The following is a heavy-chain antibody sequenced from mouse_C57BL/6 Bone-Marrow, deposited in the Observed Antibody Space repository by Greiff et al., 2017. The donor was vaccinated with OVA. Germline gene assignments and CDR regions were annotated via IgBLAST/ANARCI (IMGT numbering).Heavy chain of an antibody. J-gene: IGHJ4*01. CDR1: GFTFSSYA. V-gene: IGHV5-4*01. CDR2: ISDGGSYT. Sequence: EVMLVESGGGLVKPGGSLKLSCAASGFTFSSYAMSWVRQTPEKRLEWVATISDGGSYTYYPDNVKGRFTISRDNAKNNLYLQMSHLKSEDTAMYYCARDRGLTTILYYAMDYWGQGTSVTVSS. CDR3: ARDRGLTTILYYAMDY. D-gene: IGHD2-1*01.